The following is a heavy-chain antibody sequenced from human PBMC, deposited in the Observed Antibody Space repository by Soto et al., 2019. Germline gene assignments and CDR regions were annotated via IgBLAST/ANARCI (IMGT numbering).Heavy chain of an antibody. D-gene: IGHD6-13*01. J-gene: IGHJ4*02. V-gene: IGHV3-21*01. CDR2: ISSSSSYI. Sequence: EVQLVESGGGLVKPGGSLRLSCAASGFTFSSYSMNWVRQAPGKGLEWVSSISSSSSYIYYADSVKGRFTISRDNAKNSLYLQMNSLRAEDTAVYYCARFLTSYSSSWYDYWGQGTLVTVSS. CDR3: ARFLTSYSSSWYDY. CDR1: GFTFSSYS.